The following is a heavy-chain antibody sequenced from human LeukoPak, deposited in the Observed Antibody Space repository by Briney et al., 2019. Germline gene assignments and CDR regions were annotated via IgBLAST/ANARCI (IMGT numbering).Heavy chain of an antibody. Sequence: GGSLRLPCAASGFTFSSYSMNWVRQAPGKGLEWVSSISSSSYIYYADSVKGRFTISRDNAKNPLYLQMNSLRAEDTAVYYCARDFRGNAFDIWGQGTMVTVSS. CDR1: GFTFSSYS. CDR3: ARDFRGNAFDI. D-gene: IGHD3-16*01. CDR2: ISSSSYI. V-gene: IGHV3-21*01. J-gene: IGHJ3*02.